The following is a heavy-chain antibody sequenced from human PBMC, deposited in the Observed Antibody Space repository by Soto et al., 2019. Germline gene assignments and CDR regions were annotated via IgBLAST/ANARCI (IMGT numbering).Heavy chain of an antibody. J-gene: IGHJ4*02. CDR2: VHSASVNT. V-gene: IGHV3-23*01. CDR3: AKETIFRDNWVTLDS. CDR1: GFTFRDYA. Sequence: GGSLRLSCAASGFTFRDYAMSWVRQAPGKGLEWVSAVHSASVNTYYADSVKGRFTISRDDSKNTLYLQMSSLRAEDTAVYYCAKETIFRDNWVTLDSWGQGTLVTVSS. D-gene: IGHD1-1*01.